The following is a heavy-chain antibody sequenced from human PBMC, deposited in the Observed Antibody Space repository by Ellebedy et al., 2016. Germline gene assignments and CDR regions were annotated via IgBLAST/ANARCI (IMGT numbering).Heavy chain of an antibody. V-gene: IGHV3-49*03. D-gene: IGHD3-16*01. J-gene: IGHJ4*02. CDR1: GFTFGDSA. CDR2: IRTKAHGGTT. CDR3: TRVSFDYVWGSYRLDYIDH. Sequence: GGSLRLXCTPSGFTFGDSAVSWFRQAPGKGLEWVGFIRTKAHGGTTEHAASVKGRVVISRDDSTSTASLKLNSLKTEDTAVYYCTRVSFDYVWGSYRLDYIDHWGQGTLVTVSS.